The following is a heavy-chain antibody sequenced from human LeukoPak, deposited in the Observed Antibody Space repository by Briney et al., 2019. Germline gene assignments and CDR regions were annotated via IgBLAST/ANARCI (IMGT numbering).Heavy chain of an antibody. CDR3: ARTLLPATRGAFDI. J-gene: IGHJ3*02. V-gene: IGHV4-61*02. CDR2: INTSGRT. Sequence: TLSLTCTVSGGPISSGSYYWSRIRQPAGQGLDWNGRINTSGRTNYNPSLESRVTISVDTSKTQFPLNLSSVTAADTAVYYCARTLLPATRGAFDIWGQGTMVTVSS. D-gene: IGHD2-2*01. CDR1: GGPISSGSYY.